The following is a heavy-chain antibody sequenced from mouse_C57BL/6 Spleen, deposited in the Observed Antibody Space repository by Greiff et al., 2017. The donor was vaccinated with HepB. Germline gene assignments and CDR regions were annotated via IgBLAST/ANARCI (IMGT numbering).Heavy chain of an antibody. CDR3: ARPSTGTGSSFDY. V-gene: IGHV5-6*01. Sequence: EVQVVESGGDLVKPGGSLKLSCAASGFTFSSYGMSWVRQTPDKRLEWVATISSGGSYTYYPDSVKGRFTISRDNAKNTLYLQMSSMNSEDTAMYYCARPSTGTGSSFDYWGQGTTLTVSS. CDR1: GFTFSSYG. CDR2: ISSGGSYT. D-gene: IGHD4-1*02. J-gene: IGHJ2*01.